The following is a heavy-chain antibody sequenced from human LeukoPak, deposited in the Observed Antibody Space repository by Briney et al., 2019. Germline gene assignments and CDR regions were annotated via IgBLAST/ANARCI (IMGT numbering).Heavy chain of an antibody. J-gene: IGHJ4*02. CDR2: IYSGGNT. D-gene: IGHD2-2*01. Sequence: PGGSLRLSCAASGFTVSTNYMSWVRQAPGKWLEWVSVIYSGGNTYYADSAKGRFTISRDNSKNTVYLQMNSLRAEDTAVYYCARGETSSYDYWGQGTLVTVSS. V-gene: IGHV3-53*01. CDR3: ARGETSSYDY. CDR1: GFTVSTNY.